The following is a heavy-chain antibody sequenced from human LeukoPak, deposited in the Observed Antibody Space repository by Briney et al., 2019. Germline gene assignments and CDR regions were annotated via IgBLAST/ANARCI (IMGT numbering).Heavy chain of an antibody. CDR1: GFTFSSYE. CDR2: ISSSGSTI. J-gene: IGHJ5*02. V-gene: IGHV3-48*03. D-gene: IGHD6-19*01. Sequence: PGGSLRLSCAASGFTFSSYEMNWVRQAPGKGLEWVSYISSSGSTIYYADSVKGRFTISRDNAKNSLYLQMNSLRAEDTAVYYCARRSGWYVNWFDPWGQGTLVTVSS. CDR3: ARRSGWYVNWFDP.